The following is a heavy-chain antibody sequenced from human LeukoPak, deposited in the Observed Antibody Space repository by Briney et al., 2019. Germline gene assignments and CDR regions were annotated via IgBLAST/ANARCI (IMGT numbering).Heavy chain of an antibody. D-gene: IGHD5-18*01. CDR2: IRSKAYGGTT. CDR1: GFTFGDYA. J-gene: IGHJ4*02. Sequence: GGSLRLSCTASGFTFGDYAMSWVRQAPGKGLEWVGFIRSKAYGGTTEYAASVKGRFTISRDDSKSIAYLQMNSLQTEDTAVYYCTRGYSYDPFDYWGQGTPVTVSS. V-gene: IGHV3-49*04. CDR3: TRGYSYDPFDY.